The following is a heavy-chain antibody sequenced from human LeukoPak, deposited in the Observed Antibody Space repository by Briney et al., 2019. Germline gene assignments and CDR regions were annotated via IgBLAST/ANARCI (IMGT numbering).Heavy chain of an antibody. J-gene: IGHJ4*02. CDR2: ISACNGNT. Sequence: ASVKVSCKASGYTFTSYGISWVRQAPGQGLEWMGWISACNGNTNYAQKFQGRVTITADESTSTAYMELSSLRSEDTAVYYCARVRRYCSGGSCWGYFDYWGQGTLVTVSS. CDR3: ARVRRYCSGGSCWGYFDY. D-gene: IGHD2-15*01. CDR1: GYTFTSYG. V-gene: IGHV1-18*01.